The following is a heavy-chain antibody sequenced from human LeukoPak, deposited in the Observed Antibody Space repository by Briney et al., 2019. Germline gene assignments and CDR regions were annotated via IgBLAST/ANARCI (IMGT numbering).Heavy chain of an antibody. CDR2: ISSSGETI. D-gene: IGHD5-12*01. CDR3: AREGGKWLRLGYFDY. CDR1: GFTFSDYY. V-gene: IGHV3-11*01. J-gene: IGHJ4*02. Sequence: GGSLRLSCVASGFTFSDYYMSWIRQAPGKGLEWVSYISSSGETIYYADSMKGRFTISRDNAKNSLYLQMNSLRAEDTAVYYCAREGGKWLRLGYFDYWGQGNLVTVSS.